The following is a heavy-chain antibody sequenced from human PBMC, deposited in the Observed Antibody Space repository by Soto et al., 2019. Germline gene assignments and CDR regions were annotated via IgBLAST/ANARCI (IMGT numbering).Heavy chain of an antibody. J-gene: IGHJ5*02. Sequence: SETLSLTCSVSGGTISSSSYFWGWIRQPPGKGLEWIGSIYYSGSTYYNPSLKSRVTVSVDTSKNQFSLKLSSVTAADTAVYYCARHPSDFWFDPWGQGTLVTVSS. V-gene: IGHV4-39*01. D-gene: IGHD2-21*02. CDR3: ARHPSDFWFDP. CDR2: IYYSGST. CDR1: GGTISSSSYF.